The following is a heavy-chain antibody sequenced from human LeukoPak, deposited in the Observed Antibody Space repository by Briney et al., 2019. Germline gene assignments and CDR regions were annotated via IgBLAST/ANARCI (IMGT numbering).Heavy chain of an antibody. Sequence: GRSLRLSCAASGFTLSSYGMHWVRQAPGKGLEWVAVIWYDGSNKYYADSVKGRFTISRDNSKNTLYLQMNSLRAEDTAVYYCARAERQWLATDYWGQGTLVTVSS. D-gene: IGHD6-19*01. CDR1: GFTLSSYG. CDR2: IWYDGSNK. J-gene: IGHJ4*02. CDR3: ARAERQWLATDY. V-gene: IGHV3-33*01.